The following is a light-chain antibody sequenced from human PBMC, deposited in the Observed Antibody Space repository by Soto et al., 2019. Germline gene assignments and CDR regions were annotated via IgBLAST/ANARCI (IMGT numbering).Light chain of an antibody. CDR1: QTISSY. CDR2: AAA. Sequence: EIQMTQSPSSLSASVGDRVTITCLAIQTISSYLNWYQQKPGKAPKLLIYAAASLQSGDPSRFSGSGSGTDFTLTISSRQPEDFATYYCQQSYSTPWTFGQGTKVDIK. J-gene: IGKJ1*01. CDR3: QQSYSTPWT. V-gene: IGKV1-39*01.